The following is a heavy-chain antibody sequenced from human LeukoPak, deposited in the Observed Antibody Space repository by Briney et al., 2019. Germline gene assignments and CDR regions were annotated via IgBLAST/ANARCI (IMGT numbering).Heavy chain of an antibody. V-gene: IGHV4-34*01. D-gene: IGHD2-15*01. Sequence: SETLTLTCAVYGGAFSGYSWSWIRQPPGKGLEWIGEMNHSGRTNYNPSLKSRVTISVDTSKNQFSLKLSSVTAADTAVYYCARFSGACSGGSCYPKGFDYWGQGTLVTVSS. CDR3: ARFSGACSGGSCYPKGFDY. CDR1: GGAFSGYS. CDR2: MNHSGRT. J-gene: IGHJ4*02.